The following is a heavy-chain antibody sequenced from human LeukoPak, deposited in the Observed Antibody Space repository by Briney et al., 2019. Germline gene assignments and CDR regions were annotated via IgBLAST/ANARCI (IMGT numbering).Heavy chain of an antibody. CDR2: IYSSGST. CDR1: GGSISGYY. D-gene: IGHD3-3*01. J-gene: IGHJ6*03. V-gene: IGHV4-4*07. CDR3: ARVVVFGVVSSDYYYYYMDV. Sequence: SETLSLTCTVSGGSISGYYWSWIRQPAGKGLEWIGRIYSSGSTNYNPSLKSRATMSVDTPKNQFSLKLSSVTAADTAVYYCARVVVFGVVSSDYYYYYMDVWGKGTTVTVSS.